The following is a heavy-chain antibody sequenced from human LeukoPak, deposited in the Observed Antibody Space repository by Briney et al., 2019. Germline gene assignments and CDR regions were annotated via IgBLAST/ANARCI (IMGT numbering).Heavy chain of an antibody. CDR3: ARGHSEVGGLVDY. Sequence: SGGSLRLSCAASGFTFSDYSMNWVRQPPGKGLEWIGEINHSGSTNYNPSLKSRVTISVDTSKNQFSLKLSSVTAADTAVYYCARGHSEVGGLVDYWGQGTLVTVSS. V-gene: IGHV4-34*01. CDR1: GFTFSDYS. D-gene: IGHD2-15*01. J-gene: IGHJ4*02. CDR2: INHSGST.